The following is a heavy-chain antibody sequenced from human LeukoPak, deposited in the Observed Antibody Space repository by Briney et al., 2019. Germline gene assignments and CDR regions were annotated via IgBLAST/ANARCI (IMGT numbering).Heavy chain of an antibody. CDR2: ISAYNGNT. Sequence: GASVKVSCKASGYTFTSYGISWVRQAPGQGLEWMGWISAYNGNTNYAQKLQGRVTMTTDTSTSTAYMELRSLRSDDTAVYYCASSRGFCSSTRCSPVSFDYWGQGTLFTVSS. CDR1: GYTFTSYG. CDR3: ASSRGFCSSTRCSPVSFDY. V-gene: IGHV1-18*01. D-gene: IGHD2-2*01. J-gene: IGHJ4*02.